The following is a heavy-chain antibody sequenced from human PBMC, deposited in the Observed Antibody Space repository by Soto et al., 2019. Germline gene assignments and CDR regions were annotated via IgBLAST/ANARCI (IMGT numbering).Heavy chain of an antibody. D-gene: IGHD2-21*02. CDR1: GGSISSYY. V-gene: IGHV4-59*01. CDR2: IYYSGST. CDR3: ARVLCGGDCFLDY. Sequence: SETLSLTCTVSGGSISSYYWSWIRQPPGKGLEWIGYIYYSGSTNYNPSLKSRVTISVDTSKNQFSLKLSSVTAADTAVYYCARVLCGGDCFLDYWGQGTLVTVSS. J-gene: IGHJ4*02.